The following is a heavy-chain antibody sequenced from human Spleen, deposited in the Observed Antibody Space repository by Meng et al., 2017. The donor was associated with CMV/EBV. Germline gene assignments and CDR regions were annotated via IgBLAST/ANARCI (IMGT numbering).Heavy chain of an antibody. CDR3: TTPQGWLMRALGY. D-gene: IGHD3-22*01. V-gene: IGHV3-15*05. CDR2: IKSKSDGGTT. CDR1: GFTFSKAW. J-gene: IGHJ4*02. Sequence: SGFTFSKAWISWVRQAPGKGLEWVGRIKSKSDGGTTDYSAPVKGRFIISRDDSRNTLYLQMNSLKTEDTAVYFCTTPQGWLMRALGYWGQGTLVTVSS.